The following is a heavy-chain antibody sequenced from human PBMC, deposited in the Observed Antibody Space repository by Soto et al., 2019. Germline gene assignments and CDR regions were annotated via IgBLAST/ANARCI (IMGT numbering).Heavy chain of an antibody. Sequence: ASVKVSCKASGYTFTSYAMHWVRQAPGQRLELMGWINAGNGNTKYSQKFQGRVTITRYTSASTAYMELSSLRSEDTAVYYCARDPPDSSGWYYYFQHWGQGTLVTGSS. D-gene: IGHD6-19*01. J-gene: IGHJ1*01. V-gene: IGHV1-3*01. CDR1: GYTFTSYA. CDR2: INAGNGNT. CDR3: ARDPPDSSGWYYYFQH.